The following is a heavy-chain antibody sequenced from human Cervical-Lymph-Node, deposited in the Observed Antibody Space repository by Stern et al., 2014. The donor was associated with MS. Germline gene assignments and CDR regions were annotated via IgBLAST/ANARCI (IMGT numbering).Heavy chain of an antibody. D-gene: IGHD5-12*01. CDR1: GGTFSTYK. Sequence: VQLVQSGSEAKKPGSSVKVSCKVSGGTFSTYKISWVRQAPGQGLEWMGAIIHIFGTADSAQKFQDRVTIIADESTSEVHMELISLRSEDTGVYYCARLGSGYDSSYLDFWGQGTLVTVSS. V-gene: IGHV1-69*01. J-gene: IGHJ4*02. CDR3: ARLGSGYDSSYLDF. CDR2: IIHIFGTA.